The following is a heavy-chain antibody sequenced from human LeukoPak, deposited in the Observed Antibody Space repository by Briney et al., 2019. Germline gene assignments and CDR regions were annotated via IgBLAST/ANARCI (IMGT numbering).Heavy chain of an antibody. J-gene: IGHJ4*02. CDR1: GFTFSSYG. CDR3: AKEAYHSSSWLYYFDY. V-gene: IGHV3-30*02. D-gene: IGHD6-13*01. CDR2: IRYDGSNK. Sequence: GGSLRLSCAASGFTFSSYGMHWVRQAPGKGLEWVAFIRYDGSNKYYADSVKGRFTISRDNSKNTLYLQMNSLRAEDTAVYFCAKEAYHSSSWLYYFDYWGQGTLVTVSS.